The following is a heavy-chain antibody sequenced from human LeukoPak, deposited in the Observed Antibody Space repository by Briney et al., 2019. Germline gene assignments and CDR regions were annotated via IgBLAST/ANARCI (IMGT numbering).Heavy chain of an antibody. V-gene: IGHV3-23*01. Sequence: GGSLRLSCAASGFTFSSYAMTWVRQAPGKGLEWVSIVSTSGGGACYADSVKGRFTISRDNSKNTLYLQMNSLRAEDTALYYCARETSGSSDYWGQGTLVTVSS. J-gene: IGHJ4*02. D-gene: IGHD3-22*01. CDR2: VSTSGGGA. CDR3: ARETSGSSDY. CDR1: GFTFSSYA.